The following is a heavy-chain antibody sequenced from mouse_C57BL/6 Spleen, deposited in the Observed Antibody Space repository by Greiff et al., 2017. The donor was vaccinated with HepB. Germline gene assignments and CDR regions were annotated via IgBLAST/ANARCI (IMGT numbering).Heavy chain of an antibody. V-gene: IGHV1-22*01. CDR3: ARSYYYGSSWWYFDV. Sequence: VHVKQSGPELVKPGASVKMSCKASGYTFTDYNMHWVKQSHGKSLEWIGYINPNNGGTSYNQKFKGKATLTVNKSSSTAYMELRSLTSEDSAVYYCARSYYYGSSWWYFDVWGTGTTVTVSS. J-gene: IGHJ1*03. CDR1: GYTFTDYN. CDR2: INPNNGGT. D-gene: IGHD1-1*01.